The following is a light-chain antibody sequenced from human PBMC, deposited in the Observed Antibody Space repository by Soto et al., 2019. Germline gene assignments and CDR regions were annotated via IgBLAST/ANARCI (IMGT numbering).Light chain of an antibody. CDR3: AAWDDSLSGLVV. V-gene: IGLV1-47*01. J-gene: IGLJ2*01. CDR1: SSNIGSNY. Sequence: QPVLTQPPSASGTPGQRVTISCSGSSSNIGSNYVYWYQQLPGTAPKLLIYRNNQRPSGVPARFSGSKSGTSASLAISGLRSEDEADYYCAAWDDSLSGLVVFGGGTKLTVL. CDR2: RNN.